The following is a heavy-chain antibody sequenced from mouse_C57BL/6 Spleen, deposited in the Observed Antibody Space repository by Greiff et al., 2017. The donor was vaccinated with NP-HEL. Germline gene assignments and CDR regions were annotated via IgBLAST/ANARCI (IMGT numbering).Heavy chain of an antibody. Sequence: QVQLQQSGAELVRPGASVTLSCKASGYTFTDYEMHWVKQTPVHGLEWIGAIDPETGGTAYNQKFKGKAILTADKSSSTAYMELSSLTSEDSAVYYCAREGSYVFAYWGQGTLVTVSA. D-gene: IGHD1-1*01. CDR1: GYTFTDYE. V-gene: IGHV1-15*01. CDR3: AREGSYVFAY. CDR2: IDPETGGT. J-gene: IGHJ3*01.